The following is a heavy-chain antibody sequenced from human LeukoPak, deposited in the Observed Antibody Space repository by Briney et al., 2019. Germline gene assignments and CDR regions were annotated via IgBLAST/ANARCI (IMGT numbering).Heavy chain of an antibody. D-gene: IGHD3-10*01. V-gene: IGHV4-59*01. CDR2: IYYSGST. Sequence: PSETLSLTCTVSGGSISSYYWSWIRQPPGKGLEWIGYIYYSGSTNHNPSLKSRVTISVDTSKNQFSLKLSSVTAADTAVYYCARDRGMESDAFDIWGQGTMVTVSS. CDR1: GGSISSYY. CDR3: ARDRGMESDAFDI. J-gene: IGHJ3*02.